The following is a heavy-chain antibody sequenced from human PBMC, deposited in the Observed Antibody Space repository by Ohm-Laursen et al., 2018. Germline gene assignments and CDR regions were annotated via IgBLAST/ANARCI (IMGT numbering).Heavy chain of an antibody. Sequence: GTLSLTCTVSGGSFTDTNNYWAWIRQPPGKGLEWIGGFYYPGTTAYNPSLTCRVAVSIDTSKNHFSLRVPSVTASDTAVYFCARRSHLRDPPYWGQGILVTVSS. CDR3: ARRSHLRDPPY. J-gene: IGHJ4*02. CDR2: FYYPGTT. CDR1: GGSFTDTNNY. D-gene: IGHD5-24*01. V-gene: IGHV4-39*01.